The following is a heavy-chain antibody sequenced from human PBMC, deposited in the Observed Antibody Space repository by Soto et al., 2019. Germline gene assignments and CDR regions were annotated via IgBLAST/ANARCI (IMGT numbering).Heavy chain of an antibody. J-gene: IGHJ6*02. D-gene: IGHD2-15*01. CDR2: MFYSGLT. CDR3: APLSVSLSGPYGIHV. CDR1: GYSVSSSDYY. Sequence: ASETLSLTCSVSGYSVSSSDYYWAWIRQPPGKGLERIGSMFYSGLTYYNPSLKSRVTLSVDTPKNQFSVRLNSVTAADTAVYYCAPLSVSLSGPYGIHVWGQGTTVTVSS. V-gene: IGHV4-39*01.